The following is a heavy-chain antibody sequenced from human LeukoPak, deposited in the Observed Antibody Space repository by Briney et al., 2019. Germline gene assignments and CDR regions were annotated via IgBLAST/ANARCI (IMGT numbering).Heavy chain of an antibody. CDR2: SSNSGCT. CDR3: ARDNWGSLDY. V-gene: IGHV4-61*01. CDR1: GGSVSSGSHP. J-gene: IGHJ4*02. Sequence: PSETLSLTCAVSGGSVSSGSHPWSWIRQPPGKGLEWIGYSSNSGCTNCSPSLKSRVTISVDTSKNQFSLKLTSVTAADTAVYYCARDNWGSLDYWGQGTLVTVSS. D-gene: IGHD7-27*01.